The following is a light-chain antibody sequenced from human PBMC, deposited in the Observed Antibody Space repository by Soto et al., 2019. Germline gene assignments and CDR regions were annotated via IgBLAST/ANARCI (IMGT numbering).Light chain of an antibody. CDR3: QQYGRSPPLI. Sequence: EIVLTQSPGTLSLSPGERATLSCRASQSVSSNYLAWYQQKPGQAPRLLIYGASTRATGIPDSISGSGSGTDFTLTISRLEPEDFAVYYCQQYGRSPPLIFGGGTKVEIK. J-gene: IGKJ4*01. V-gene: IGKV3-20*01. CDR1: QSVSSNY. CDR2: GAS.